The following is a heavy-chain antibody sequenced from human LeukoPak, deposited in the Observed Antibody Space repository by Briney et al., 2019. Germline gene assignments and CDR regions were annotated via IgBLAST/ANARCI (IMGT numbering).Heavy chain of an antibody. D-gene: IGHD5-18*01. CDR3: ARDKDTAMVGDLIDY. V-gene: IGHV3-66*01. CDR1: GLTVSSNY. J-gene: IGHJ4*02. CDR2: IYSGGRT. Sequence: GGSLRLSCAASGLTVSSNYMSWVRQAPGKGLEWVSVIYSGGRTFYADSVKGRFIISRDNSKNTLFLQMNSLRAEDTAVYYCARDKDTAMVGDLIDYWGQGTLVTVSS.